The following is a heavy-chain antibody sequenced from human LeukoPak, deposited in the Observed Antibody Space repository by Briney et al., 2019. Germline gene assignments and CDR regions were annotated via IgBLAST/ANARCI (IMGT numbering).Heavy chain of an antibody. CDR3: ARDRLVGIAVAGPYYFDY. V-gene: IGHV3-21*01. CDR1: GFTSSSYS. J-gene: IGHJ4*02. Sequence: GGSLRLSCAASGFTSSSYSMNWVRQAPGKGLEWVSSISSSSSYIYYADSVKGRFTISRDNAKNSLYLQMNSLRAEDTAVYYCARDRLVGIAVAGPYYFDYWGQGTLVTVSS. D-gene: IGHD6-19*01. CDR2: ISSSSSYI.